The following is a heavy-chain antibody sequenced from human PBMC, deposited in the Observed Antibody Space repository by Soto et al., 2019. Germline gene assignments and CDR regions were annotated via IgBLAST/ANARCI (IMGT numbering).Heavy chain of an antibody. CDR2: INPTSDYT. V-gene: IGHV1-46*01. CDR1: GYTLSSNY. Sequence: QVQLVQSGAEVKQPGASVKISCKASGYTLSSNYLHWVRQAPGQGLEWMGMINPTSDYTNFAQNFTGRVLLTKDASTSTVYMELTSLRLDDTAVYFCARGGPPIHALDLWGQGTMVAVSS. J-gene: IGHJ3*01. CDR3: ARGGPPIHALDL.